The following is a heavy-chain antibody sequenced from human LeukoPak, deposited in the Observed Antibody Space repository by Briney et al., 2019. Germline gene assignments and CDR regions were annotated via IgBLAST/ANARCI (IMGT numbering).Heavy chain of an antibody. D-gene: IGHD3-3*01. Sequence: ASVKVSCKASGYTFTGYYMHWVRQAPGQGLEWMGWINPNTGGTNYAQKFQGRVTLTRDTSISTAYMELSRLRSDDTAVYYCARVEWLKSYYFDYWGQGTLVTVSS. V-gene: IGHV1-2*02. J-gene: IGHJ4*02. CDR3: ARVEWLKSYYFDY. CDR2: INPNTGGT. CDR1: GYTFTGYY.